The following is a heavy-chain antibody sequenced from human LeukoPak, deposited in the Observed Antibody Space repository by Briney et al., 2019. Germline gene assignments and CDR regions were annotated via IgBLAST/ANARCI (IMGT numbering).Heavy chain of an antibody. V-gene: IGHV1-18*01. CDR2: ISAYNGNT. J-gene: IGHJ5*02. CDR1: GYTFTSYG. D-gene: IGHD2-2*01. CDR3: ARGGGGYCSSTSCYGWFDP. Sequence: GASVKVSCKASGYTFTSYGISWVRHAPGQGLEWMGWISAYNGNTNYAQKLQGRVTMTTDTSTRTAYMELRSLRSDDTAVYYCARGGGGYCSSTSCYGWFDPWGQGTLVTVSS.